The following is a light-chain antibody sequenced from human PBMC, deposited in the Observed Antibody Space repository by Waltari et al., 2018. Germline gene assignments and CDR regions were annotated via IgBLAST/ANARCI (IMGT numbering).Light chain of an antibody. J-gene: IGKJ1*01. V-gene: IGKV2-28*01. CDR2: LGS. CDR1: QSLLYSNGYNY. CDR3: MQALQTPWT. Sequence: DIVMTQSPLSLPVTPGEPASISCKSSQSLLYSNGYNYVDWYLQKSGQSPQLLVYLGSNRASGVPERFSGSGSGTDFTLTISRVESEDVGIYYCMQALQTPWTFGQGTKVEIK.